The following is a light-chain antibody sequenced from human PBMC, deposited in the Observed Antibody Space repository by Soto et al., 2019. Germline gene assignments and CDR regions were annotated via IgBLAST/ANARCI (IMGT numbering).Light chain of an antibody. Sequence: EVVLTQSPATLSVSPGERATLSCWASQSVRSDLAWYQQKPGQTPRLLIYGASTRAPGIPARFSGSGSGTEFTLTISSLQSEDFAVYYCQQYNNWPRTFGQGTKV. CDR3: QQYNNWPRT. CDR2: GAS. J-gene: IGKJ1*01. V-gene: IGKV3-15*01. CDR1: QSVRSD.